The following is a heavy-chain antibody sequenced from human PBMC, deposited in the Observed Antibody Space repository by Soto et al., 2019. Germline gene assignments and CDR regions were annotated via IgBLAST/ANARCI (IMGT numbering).Heavy chain of an antibody. D-gene: IGHD4-17*01. CDR3: AYGDYGQYYFDY. V-gene: IGHV1-3*01. J-gene: IGHJ4*02. CDR2: INAGNGNT. CDR1: GYTFTSYA. Sequence: ASVKVSCKASGYTFTSYAMHWVRQAPGQRLEWMGWINAGNGNTKYSQKFQGRVTITRDTSASTAYMELSSLRSEDTAVYYCAYGDYGQYYFDYWGQGTLVTVSS.